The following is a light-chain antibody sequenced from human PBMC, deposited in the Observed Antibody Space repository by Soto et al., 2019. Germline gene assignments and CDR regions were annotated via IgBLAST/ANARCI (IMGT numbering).Light chain of an antibody. J-gene: IGLJ2*01. CDR1: SSDVGGYNY. Sequence: QSALTQPASVSGSSGQSITISCTGTSSDVGGYNYVSWYQQHPGKAPKLMIYEVSNRPSGVSNRFSGSKSGNTASLTISGLQAEDEADYYCSSYTVFGGGTKVTVL. V-gene: IGLV2-14*01. CDR2: EVS. CDR3: SSYTV.